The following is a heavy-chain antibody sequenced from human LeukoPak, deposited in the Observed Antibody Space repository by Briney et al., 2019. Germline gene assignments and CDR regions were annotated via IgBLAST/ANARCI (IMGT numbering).Heavy chain of an antibody. J-gene: IGHJ4*02. D-gene: IGHD2-2*01. Sequence: GGSLRLSCAASGFTFSSYAMHWVRQAPGKGLEWVAVISYDGSNKYYADSVKGRFSISRDNSKNTLYLQMNSLRAEDTAVYYCARYVVWGSTSCYDYWGQGTLVTVSS. CDR1: GFTFSSYA. CDR2: ISYDGSNK. V-gene: IGHV3-30-3*01. CDR3: ARYVVWGSTSCYDY.